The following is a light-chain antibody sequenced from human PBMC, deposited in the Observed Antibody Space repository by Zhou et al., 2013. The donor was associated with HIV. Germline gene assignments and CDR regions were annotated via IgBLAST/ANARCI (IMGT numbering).Light chain of an antibody. Sequence: EIVLTQSPGTLSLSPGERATLSCRASQSVRNQLAWYQQKPGQAPRLLISSASSRATGIPDRFSGSGSGTDFTLTISRLEPEDFAVYYCQHYGSSPTFGPGTKVDIK. CDR1: QSVRNQ. CDR2: SAS. J-gene: IGKJ3*01. V-gene: IGKV3-20*01. CDR3: QHYGSSPT.